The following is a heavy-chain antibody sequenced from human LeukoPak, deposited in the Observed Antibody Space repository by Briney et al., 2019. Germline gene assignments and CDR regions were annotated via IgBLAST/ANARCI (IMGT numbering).Heavy chain of an antibody. V-gene: IGHV3-53*01. CDR3: ARAKTSFITGDQNWFDP. D-gene: IGHD1-14*01. Sequence: GGSLRLSCAASGFTVSSSFMTWVRQAPGKWLEWVSVIYSGGSTYYADSVKGRFTISRDNSKNTLYFQMNSLRAEDTAVYYCARAKTSFITGDQNWFDPWGQGTLVTVSS. CDR1: GFTVSSSF. CDR2: IYSGGST. J-gene: IGHJ5*02.